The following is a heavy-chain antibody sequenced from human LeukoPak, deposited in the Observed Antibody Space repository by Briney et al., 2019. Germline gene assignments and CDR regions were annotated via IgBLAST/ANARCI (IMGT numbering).Heavy chain of an antibody. CDR2: ISGTSSLI. J-gene: IGHJ4*02. V-gene: IGHV3-48*02. CDR1: GFTFSTYR. D-gene: IGHD3-3*01. CDR3: VRDQFFSFDY. Sequence: GGSLRLSCAASGFTFSTYRMTWVGRAPGKGLEWVSYISGTSSLIYYADSVKGRFTISRDNAKNSLYLQMNSLRDEDTAVYYCVRDQFFSFDYWGQGTLVTVSS.